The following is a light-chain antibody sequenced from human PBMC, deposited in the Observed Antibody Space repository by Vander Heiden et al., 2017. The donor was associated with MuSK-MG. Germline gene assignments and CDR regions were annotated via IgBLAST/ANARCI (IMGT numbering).Light chain of an antibody. J-gene: IGKJ1*01. CDR3: HQSDDVPWT. CDR2: AAS. Sequence: IQMTQSPSSLSASVGDRVTITCRASQSVSSFLNWYQQKPGKAPNLLIYAASTLQSGVPSRFSGSGSGTDFHLTINRLQPEEFAIYYCHQSDDVPWTFGQGTKVGI. CDR1: QSVSSF. V-gene: IGKV1-39*01.